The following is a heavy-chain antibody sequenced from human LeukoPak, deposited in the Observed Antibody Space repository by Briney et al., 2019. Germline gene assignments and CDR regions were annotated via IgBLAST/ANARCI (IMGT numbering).Heavy chain of an antibody. CDR1: KFTSSHYG. Sequence: GGSLRLSCTASKFTSSHYGMQWVRQAPGKGLEWVAVISSDGSIKVYADSVKGRFTLSRDNSINTVDLQMNRLRAEDTAVYYCVKEYHSRGFGAYFDYWGQGTLVTVSS. CDR2: ISSDGSIK. D-gene: IGHD3-3*01. J-gene: IGHJ4*02. CDR3: VKEYHSRGFGAYFDY. V-gene: IGHV3-30*18.